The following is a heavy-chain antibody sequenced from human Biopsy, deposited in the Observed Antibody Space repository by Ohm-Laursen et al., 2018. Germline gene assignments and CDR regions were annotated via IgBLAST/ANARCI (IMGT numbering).Heavy chain of an antibody. CDR1: GGFISSSSYY. J-gene: IGHJ4*02. D-gene: IGHD1-20*01. V-gene: IGHV4-39*01. CDR2: ISYTGST. CDR3: ARGSNWNDWSFDY. Sequence: SQTLSLTCTVSGGFISSSSYYWGWIRQPPGKGLEWIGSISYTGSTHDNPSLTSRVTISVNTSKNQFSLKLYSLTAADTAVYYCARGSNWNDWSFDYWGQGTVVTVPS.